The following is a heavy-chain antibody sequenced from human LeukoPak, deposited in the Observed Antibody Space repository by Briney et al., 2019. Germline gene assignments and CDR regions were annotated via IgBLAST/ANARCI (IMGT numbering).Heavy chain of an antibody. CDR1: GYTFTSYA. J-gene: IGHJ5*02. CDR3: ARETGGYTTVTTSWFDP. CDR2: IIPIFGTA. V-gene: IGHV1-69*06. D-gene: IGHD4-17*01. Sequence: ASVKVSCKASGYTFTSYAMNWVRQAPGQGLEWMGGIIPIFGTANYAQKFQGRVTITADKSTSTAYMELSSLRSEDTAVYYCARETGGYTTVTTSWFDPWGQGTLVTVSS.